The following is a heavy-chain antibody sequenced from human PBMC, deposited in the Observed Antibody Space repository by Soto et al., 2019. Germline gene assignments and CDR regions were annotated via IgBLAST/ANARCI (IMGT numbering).Heavy chain of an antibody. J-gene: IGHJ5*02. CDR1: GYTFTSYY. CDR2: INPSGGST. V-gene: IGHV1-46*01. CDR3: ARDLGYCSGGSCYSSWFDP. Sequence: QVQLVQSGAEVKKPGASVKVSCKASGYTFTSYYMHWVRQAPGQGLEWMGIINPSGGSTSYAQKFQSRVTMTRDTSTSTVYMELSSLRSEDTAVYYCARDLGYCSGGSCYSSWFDPWGQGTLVTVSS. D-gene: IGHD2-15*01.